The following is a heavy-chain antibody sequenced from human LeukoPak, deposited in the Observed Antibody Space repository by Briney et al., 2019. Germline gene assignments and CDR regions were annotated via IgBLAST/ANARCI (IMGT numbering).Heavy chain of an antibody. V-gene: IGHV4-59*01. Sequence: PSETLSLTCAVYGGSCDDYYCSWIRQPPGKGLEWIGYIYYSGSTNYNPSLKSRVTISVDTSKNQFSLKLSSVTAADTAVYYCARSSAYYDYVWGSYRPRYYFDYWGQGTLVTVSS. D-gene: IGHD3-16*01. CDR1: GGSCDDYY. CDR2: IYYSGST. CDR3: ARSSAYYDYVWGSYRPRYYFDY. J-gene: IGHJ4*02.